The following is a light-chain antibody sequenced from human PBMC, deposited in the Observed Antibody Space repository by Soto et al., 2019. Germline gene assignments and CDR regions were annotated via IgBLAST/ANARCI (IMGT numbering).Light chain of an antibody. V-gene: IGKV3-20*01. J-gene: IGKJ5*01. CDR1: QSVSSSY. CDR2: GAS. CDR3: QQYGSSPIT. Sequence: EIVLTQSPATLSLSPGERATLSCRASQSVSSSYLAWYQQKPGQAPRLLIYGASSRATGIPDRFSGSGSGTDFTLTIRRMEPEDVGMYYCQQYGSSPITFGQGTRLEIK.